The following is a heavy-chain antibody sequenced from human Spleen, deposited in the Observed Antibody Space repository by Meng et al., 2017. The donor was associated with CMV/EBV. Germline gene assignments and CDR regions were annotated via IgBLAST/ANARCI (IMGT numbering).Heavy chain of an antibody. V-gene: IGHV4-59*01. Sequence: GSLRLSCTVSAGSISNYSWSWIRQPPGKGLEWIGYIYYSGTTNYNPSLKSRVTISVDTSKNQVSLKLSSVTAADTAVYYCARAAYYDFWSGFSLYYFDYWGQGTLVTVSS. D-gene: IGHD3-3*01. CDR2: IYYSGTT. J-gene: IGHJ4*02. CDR1: AGSISNYS. CDR3: ARAAYYDFWSGFSLYYFDY.